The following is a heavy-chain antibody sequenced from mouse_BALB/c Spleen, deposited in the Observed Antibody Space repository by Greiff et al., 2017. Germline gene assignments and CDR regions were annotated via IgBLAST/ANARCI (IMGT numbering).Heavy chain of an antibody. V-gene: IGHV5-17*02. CDR2: ISSGSSTI. D-gene: IGHD2-4*01. CDR3: ARSVITTWYFDV. Sequence: EVKVEESGGGLVQPGGSRKLSCAASGFTFSSFGMHWVRQAPEKGLEWVAYISSGSSTIYYADTVKGRFTISRDNPKNTLFLQMTSLRSEDTAMYYCARSVITTWYFDVWGAGTTVTVSS. J-gene: IGHJ1*01. CDR1: GFTFSSFG.